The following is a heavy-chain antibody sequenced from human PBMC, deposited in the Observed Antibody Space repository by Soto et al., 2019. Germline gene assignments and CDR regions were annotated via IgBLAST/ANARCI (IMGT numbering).Heavy chain of an antibody. V-gene: IGHV3-23*01. J-gene: IGHJ6*02. CDR2: ISGSGGST. CDR1: GFTFSSYA. Sequence: GGSLRLSCAASGFTFSSYAMSWVRQAPGKGLEWVSGISGSGGSTYYADSVKGRFTISRDNSKNTVYLEMNNLRAEDTAMYYCAKGGSGNYLTYYYYYGMDVWGQGTTVTVSS. D-gene: IGHD3-22*01. CDR3: AKGGSGNYLTYYYYYGMDV.